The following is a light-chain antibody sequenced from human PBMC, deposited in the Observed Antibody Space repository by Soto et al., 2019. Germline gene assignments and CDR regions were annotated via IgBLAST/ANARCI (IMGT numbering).Light chain of an antibody. V-gene: IGKV3-20*01. CDR1: QSLITRY. CDR3: QQYGTSPT. CDR2: GAS. J-gene: IGKJ5*01. Sequence: EIVLTQSPGTLSLFPGERATLSCRASQSLITRYLAWYQQKPGQAPRLLIYGASSRGTGIPDRFSGSGSGTDFTLNISRLEPEDLAVYSCQQYGTSPTFGQGTRLEIK.